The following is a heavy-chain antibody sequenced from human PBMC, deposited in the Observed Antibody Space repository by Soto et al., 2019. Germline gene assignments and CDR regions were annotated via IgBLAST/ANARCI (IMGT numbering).Heavy chain of an antibody. Sequence: PSDTLSLTCTVSGGSFSPNYWSWIRQPPGKGLEWVGYIYYAGSTSYNPSLTSRDTISLDTSKSQFSLSLSFVTAADTAVYYCARLGAYYQSLDPWGPGTLVTVS. CDR2: IYYAGST. D-gene: IGHD2-21*01. CDR3: ARLGAYYQSLDP. J-gene: IGHJ5*02. V-gene: IGHV4-59*08. CDR1: GGSFSPNY.